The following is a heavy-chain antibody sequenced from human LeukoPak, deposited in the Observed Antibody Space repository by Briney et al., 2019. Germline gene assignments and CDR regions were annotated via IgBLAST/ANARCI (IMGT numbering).Heavy chain of an antibody. Sequence: SETLSLTCAVSGGHFSGYFWTWIRQPPGKGLEWIGEINHRGSTNYNPSLQSRVAISVDTSKNHFSLSLTSVTAADTAVYYCARVTGYMTEDYFDYWGQGTLITVSS. V-gene: IGHV4-34*01. D-gene: IGHD6-13*01. CDR3: ARVTGYMTEDYFDY. J-gene: IGHJ4*02. CDR1: GGHFSGYF. CDR2: INHRGST.